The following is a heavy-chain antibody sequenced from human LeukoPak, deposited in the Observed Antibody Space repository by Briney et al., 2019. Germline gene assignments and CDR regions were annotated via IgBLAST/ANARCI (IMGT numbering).Heavy chain of an antibody. CDR3: AGSFGDVKMF. CDR2: IKPDGSEK. Sequence: GGSLRLSCAGSGLNFRDQWMSWLRQAPEKGPEWVAHIKPDGSEKYYVDSVKGRFIISRDDARNSLSLQMNSLRAEDTAVYYCAGSFGDVKMFWGQGTLVTVAS. CDR1: GLNFRDQW. D-gene: IGHD3-10*01. V-gene: IGHV3-7*01. J-gene: IGHJ4*01.